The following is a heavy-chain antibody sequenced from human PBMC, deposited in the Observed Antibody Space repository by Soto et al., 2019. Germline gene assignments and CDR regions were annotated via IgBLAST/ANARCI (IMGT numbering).Heavy chain of an antibody. V-gene: IGHV1-3*01. Sequence: ASVKGSCKASGYTFTSYAMHWVRQAPGQRLEWMGWINAGNGNTKYSQKFQGRVTITRDTSASTAYMELSSLRSEDTAVYYCARAKQWLVYDYWGQGTLVTAPQ. CDR1: GYTFTSYA. D-gene: IGHD6-19*01. CDR2: INAGNGNT. CDR3: ARAKQWLVYDY. J-gene: IGHJ4*02.